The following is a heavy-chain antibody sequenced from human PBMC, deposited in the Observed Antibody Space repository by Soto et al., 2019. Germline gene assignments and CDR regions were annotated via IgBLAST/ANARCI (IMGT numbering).Heavy chain of an antibody. Sequence: QVQLQESGPGLVKPSQTLSLTCTVSGGSISSAAYYWSWIRQHPGQGLEWIGYISHSGSTYYNPSLKSVVIISVDTSTNQFSLSVTSVTAADTAVYYCARAHTYGSNFFDCWGQGARVTVSS. CDR3: ARAHTYGSNFFDC. J-gene: IGHJ4*02. D-gene: IGHD3-10*01. CDR1: GGSISSAAYY. V-gene: IGHV4-31*01. CDR2: ISHSGST.